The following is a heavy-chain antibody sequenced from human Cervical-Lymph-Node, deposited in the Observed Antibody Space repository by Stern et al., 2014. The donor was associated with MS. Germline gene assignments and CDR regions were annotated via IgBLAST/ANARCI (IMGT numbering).Heavy chain of an antibody. CDR3: AKEKLGYCSDGTCFGWFDP. D-gene: IGHD2-15*01. CDR1: GITFSGYA. V-gene: IGHV3-23*01. Sequence: EVQLLESGGGLVQPGGSLRLSCAASGITFSGYAMSWVRQAPRKGLEWVSTIRGGGVSTYYADSVKGRFTISRDNSNNTLFLQMNSLRAEDTAIYYCAKEKLGYCSDGTCFGWFDPWGQGTLVTVSS. J-gene: IGHJ5*02. CDR2: IRGGGVST.